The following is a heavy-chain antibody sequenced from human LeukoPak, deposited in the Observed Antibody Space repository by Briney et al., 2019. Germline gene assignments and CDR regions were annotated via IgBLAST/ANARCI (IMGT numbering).Heavy chain of an antibody. J-gene: IGHJ4*02. D-gene: IGHD6-13*01. CDR3: ASALGSNWYRGDV. CDR1: GFTFSSYW. V-gene: IGHV3-7*01. CDR2: IKQDGSEK. Sequence: GGSLRLSCAASGFTFSSYWMSWVRQAPGKGLEWVANIKQDGSEKYYVDSVKGRFTISRDNAKNSLYLQMNSLRAEDTAVYYCASALGSNWYRGDVWGQGTLVTVSS.